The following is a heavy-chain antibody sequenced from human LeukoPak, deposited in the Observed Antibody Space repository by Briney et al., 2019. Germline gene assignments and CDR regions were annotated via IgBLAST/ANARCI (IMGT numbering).Heavy chain of an antibody. D-gene: IGHD2-21*02. Sequence: PGGYLRLSCAASGFTFSTYWMNWYRQAPGKGLGWVGNINQDASEINYVDSVRGRFTISRDNAKNSLHLRMNSLRAEDTAVYYCATDRDNSDWQKRFDSWGQGTLVTVSS. V-gene: IGHV3-7*01. CDR1: GFTFSTYW. CDR2: INQDASEI. J-gene: IGHJ4*02. CDR3: ATDRDNSDWQKRFDS.